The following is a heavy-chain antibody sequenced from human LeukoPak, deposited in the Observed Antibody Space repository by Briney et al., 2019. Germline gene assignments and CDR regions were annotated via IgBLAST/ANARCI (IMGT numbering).Heavy chain of an antibody. V-gene: IGHV3-23*01. CDR2: ISGSGGST. Sequence: GSLRLSCAASGFAFSSYAMSWVRQAPGKGLEWVSAISGSGGSTYYADSVKGRFTISRDNSKNTLYLQMNSLRAEDTAVYYCTGGYSSSWYFPYYFDYWGQGTLVTVSS. D-gene: IGHD6-13*01. J-gene: IGHJ4*02. CDR3: TGGYSSSWYFPYYFDY. CDR1: GFAFSSYA.